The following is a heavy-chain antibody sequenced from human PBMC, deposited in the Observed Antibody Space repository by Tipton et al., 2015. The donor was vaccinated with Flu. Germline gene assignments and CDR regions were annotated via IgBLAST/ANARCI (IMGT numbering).Heavy chain of an antibody. D-gene: IGHD6-19*01. CDR3: AKTEGSTGWYYFDY. CDR1: GYTFTSYY. Sequence: QVQLVQSGATVKKPGASVKVSCKTSGYTFTSYYLHWVRQAPGEGLEWMGVVYPSGISSNYAQKFQGRVTMTRDTSASTSYMELRSLKSDDTAVYYCAKTEGSTGWYYFDYWGQGTLVTVSS. J-gene: IGHJ4*02. CDR2: VYPSGISS. V-gene: IGHV1-46*01.